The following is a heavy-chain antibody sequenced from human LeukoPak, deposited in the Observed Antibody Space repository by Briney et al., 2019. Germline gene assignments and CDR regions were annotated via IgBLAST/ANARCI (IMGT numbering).Heavy chain of an antibody. Sequence: GGSLRLSCAASGFTFSSYSMNWVRRAPGKGLEWVSSISSSSSYIYYADSVKGRFTISRDNSKNTLYLQMNSLRAEDTAVYYCAKDLPPYGGNPVDPEYFDYWGQGTLVTVSS. D-gene: IGHD4-23*01. CDR2: ISSSSSYI. CDR3: AKDLPPYGGNPVDPEYFDY. CDR1: GFTFSSYS. V-gene: IGHV3-21*01. J-gene: IGHJ4*02.